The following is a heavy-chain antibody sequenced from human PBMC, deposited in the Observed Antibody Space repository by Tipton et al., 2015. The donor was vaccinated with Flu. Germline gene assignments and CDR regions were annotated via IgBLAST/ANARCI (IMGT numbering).Heavy chain of an antibody. CDR3: ARLPRHYGDYPLDY. D-gene: IGHD4-17*01. CDR2: MYASGST. Sequence: LRLSCTVSGDSMNSFYWSWIRQPAGKGLEWIGRMYASGSTKYNPSLKSRVTMSVDTSKNQLSLKLTSVTAADTAVYYCARLPRHYGDYPLDYWGPGIMVTVSS. J-gene: IGHJ4*01. V-gene: IGHV4-4*07. CDR1: GDSMNSFY.